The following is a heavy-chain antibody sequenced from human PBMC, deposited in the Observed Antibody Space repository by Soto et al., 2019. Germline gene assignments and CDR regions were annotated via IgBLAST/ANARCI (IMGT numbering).Heavy chain of an antibody. CDR2: ISPADYDT. CDR1: GYTFSGYW. V-gene: IGHV5-51*01. CDR3: ARVRGQAMISSYFDP. J-gene: IGHJ5*02. Sequence: GESLNISCKGSGYTFSGYWIGLVRQMPGKGLEWMGIISPADYDTRYNPSFRGQVTISLDKSISTAYLQWGSLKASDTAIYYCARVRGQAMISSYFDPWGQGTLVTVSS. D-gene: IGHD1-26*01.